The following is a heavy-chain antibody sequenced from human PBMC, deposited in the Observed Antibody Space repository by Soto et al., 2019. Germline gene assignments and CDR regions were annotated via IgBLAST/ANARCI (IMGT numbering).Heavy chain of an antibody. CDR1: GYTFTGYY. CDR2: INPNSGGT. CDR3: ARYYPPDYYDSIGYYFGGWFDL. J-gene: IGHJ5*02. Sequence: ASVKVSCKASGYTFTGYYMHWVRQAPGQGLEWMGWINPNSGGTNYAQKFQGRVTMTRDTSISTAYMELSRLRFDDTAVYYCARYYPPDYYDSIGYYFGGWFDLWGQGTLVTVSS. D-gene: IGHD3-22*01. V-gene: IGHV1-2*02.